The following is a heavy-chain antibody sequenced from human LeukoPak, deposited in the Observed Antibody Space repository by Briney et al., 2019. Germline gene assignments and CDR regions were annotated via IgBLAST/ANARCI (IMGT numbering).Heavy chain of an antibody. CDR1: GFTFSSYA. CDR2: ISYDRSKA. CDR3: ARDQSSGGRWLDY. J-gene: IGHJ4*02. D-gene: IGHD2-15*01. Sequence: GGSLRLSCAASGFTFSSYAMSWVRQAPGKGLEWVAVISYDRSKAYYADSVKGRFTISRDNSKNTVYLQMNSLITEDTAMYYCARDQSSGGRWLDYWGRGTLVTVSS. V-gene: IGHV3-30*04.